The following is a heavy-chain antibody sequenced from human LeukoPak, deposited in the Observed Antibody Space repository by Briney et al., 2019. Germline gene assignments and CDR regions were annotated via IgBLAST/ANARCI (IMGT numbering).Heavy chain of an antibody. CDR1: GITLSNYG. J-gene: IGHJ4*02. CDR2: ISDSGGRT. D-gene: IGHD3-22*01. V-gene: IGHV3-23*01. Sequence: GGSLRLSCAVSGITLSNYGMSWVRQAPGKGLEWVAGISDSGGRTNYADSVKGRFTISRDKPKNTLYLQMNSLRAEDTAVYFCAKRGVVIRVILVGFHKEAYYFDSWGQGALVTVSS. CDR3: AKRGVVIRVILVGFHKEAYYFDS.